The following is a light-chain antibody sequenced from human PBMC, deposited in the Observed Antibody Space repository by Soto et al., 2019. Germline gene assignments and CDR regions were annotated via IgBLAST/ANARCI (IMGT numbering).Light chain of an antibody. CDR2: GAS. V-gene: IGKV3-15*01. J-gene: IGKJ1*01. CDR1: ESVSSN. Sequence: EVVMTQSPATLSVSPGERATLSCRASESVSSNLAWYQQRPGQAPRLLIYGASTRATGIPGRFSGSGSGTDFTLTISSLQSEDFAVYYCQQYDNWPPTFGQGTRWIS. CDR3: QQYDNWPPT.